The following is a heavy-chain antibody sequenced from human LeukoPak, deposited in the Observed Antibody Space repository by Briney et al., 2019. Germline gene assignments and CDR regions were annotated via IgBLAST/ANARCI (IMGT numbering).Heavy chain of an antibody. V-gene: IGHV6-1*01. CDR3: ARTTGTFDC. CDR2: TYYRSKSYY. Sequence: SHTLSLTCAISGDSVSSKSAAWNWIRQCPSRGLEWLGRTYYRSKSYYEFAPSVKSSITINPDTSKNQFALQLKSVTPEDTAVYYCARTTGTFDCWGQGTLVTVSS. J-gene: IGHJ4*02. CDR1: GDSVSSKSAA. D-gene: IGHD1-1*01.